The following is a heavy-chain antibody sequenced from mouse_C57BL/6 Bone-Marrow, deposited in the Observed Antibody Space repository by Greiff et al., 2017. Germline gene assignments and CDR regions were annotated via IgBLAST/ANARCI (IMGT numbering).Heavy chain of an antibody. CDR2: INSDGGST. J-gene: IGHJ1*03. V-gene: IGHV5-2*03. D-gene: IGHD1-1*01. CDR1: EYEFPSHD. CDR3: ARHSPWHYGSSYDWYFDV. Sequence: EVKVVESGGGLVQPGESLKLSCESNEYEFPSHDMSWVRKTPEKRLELVAAINSDGGSTYYPDTMERRFIISRDNTKKTLYLQMSSLRSEDTAMYYCARHSPWHYGSSYDWYFDVWGTGTTVTVSS.